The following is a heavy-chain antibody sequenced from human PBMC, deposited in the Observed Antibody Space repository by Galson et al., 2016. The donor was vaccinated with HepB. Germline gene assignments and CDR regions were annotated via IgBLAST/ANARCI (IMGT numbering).Heavy chain of an antibody. V-gene: IGHV3-9*01. CDR1: GFAFDDFA. J-gene: IGHJ5*02. D-gene: IGHD1-26*01. Sequence: SLRLSCAASGFAFDDFAMHWVRQAPGKGLEWASGITSKSGVIGYADSVKGRFNISRDNAEKSLYLQLNSLRTEDTAFYYCVKGGYSGTYYKFDPWGQGTLVTVSS. CDR3: VKGGYSGTYYKFDP. CDR2: ITSKSGVI.